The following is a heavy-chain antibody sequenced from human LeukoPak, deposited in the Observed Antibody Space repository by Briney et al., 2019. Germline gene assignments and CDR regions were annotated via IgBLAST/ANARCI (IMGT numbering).Heavy chain of an antibody. CDR2: IYNSGST. V-gene: IGHV4-59*01. CDR3: ARQGVGEGYFDY. CDR1: GGSISTYY. D-gene: IGHD1-26*01. Sequence: SETLSLTCTVSGGSISTYYWNFIRQPPGKGLEWIGYIYNSGSTNYNPSLKSRVTISIDASKNQFSLKLSSVTAAGTAVYYCARQGVGEGYFDYWGQGTLVTVSS. J-gene: IGHJ4*02.